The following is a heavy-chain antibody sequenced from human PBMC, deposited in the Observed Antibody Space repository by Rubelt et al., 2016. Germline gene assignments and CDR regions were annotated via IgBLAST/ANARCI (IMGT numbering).Heavy chain of an antibody. Sequence: GKGLEWIGEINHSGSTNYNPSLKSRVTISVDTSKNRFSLKLSSVTAADTAVYYCARSITIFGVVHNWFDPWGQGTLVTVSS. CDR3: ARSITIFGVVHNWFDP. V-gene: IGHV4-34*01. D-gene: IGHD3-3*01. CDR2: INHSGST. J-gene: IGHJ5*02.